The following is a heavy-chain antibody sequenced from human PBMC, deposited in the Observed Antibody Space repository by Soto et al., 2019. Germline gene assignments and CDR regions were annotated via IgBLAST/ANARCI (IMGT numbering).Heavy chain of an antibody. J-gene: IGHJ6*02. CDR1: GFTFSSYE. CDR3: ARGAITMVRGGLHYYYYGMDV. D-gene: IGHD3-10*01. V-gene: IGHV3-48*03. CDR2: ISSSGSTI. Sequence: PGGSLRLSCAASGFTFSSYEMNWVRQAPGKGLEWVSYISSSGSTIYYADSVKGRFTISRDNAKNSLYLQMNSLRAEDTAVYYCARGAITMVRGGLHYYYYGMDVWGQGTTLTVSS.